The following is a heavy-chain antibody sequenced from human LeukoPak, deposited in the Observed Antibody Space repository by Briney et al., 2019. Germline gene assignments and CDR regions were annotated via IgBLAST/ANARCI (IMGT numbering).Heavy chain of an antibody. CDR2: VAPKYGAT. Sequence: ASVKISCKASGYTFSDYYVHWFRQAPGRRLEWMGRVAPKYGATYYAEKFLGRVIITTDASAGTVYMELTSLRSEDTALYHCATPGTGHYGYYYFHYWRKETEVTV. CDR1: GYTFSDYY. D-gene: IGHD5-18*01. CDR3: ATPGTGHYGYYYFHY. V-gene: IGHV1-69-2*01. J-gene: IGHJ4*02.